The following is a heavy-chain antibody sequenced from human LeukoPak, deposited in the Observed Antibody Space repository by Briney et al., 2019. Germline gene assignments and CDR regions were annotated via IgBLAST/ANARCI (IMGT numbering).Heavy chain of an antibody. CDR3: ARVAMTGPFVNYYYYMDV. D-gene: IGHD3-16*02. CDR1: GYSISSGYY. V-gene: IGHV4-38-2*02. CDR2: IYHSGST. Sequence: PSETLSLTCTVSGYSISSGYYWGWIRQPPGKGLEWIGRIYHSGSTYYNPSLKSRVTISVDTSKNQFSLKLSSVTAADTAVYYCARVAMTGPFVNYYYYMDVWGKGTTVTVSS. J-gene: IGHJ6*03.